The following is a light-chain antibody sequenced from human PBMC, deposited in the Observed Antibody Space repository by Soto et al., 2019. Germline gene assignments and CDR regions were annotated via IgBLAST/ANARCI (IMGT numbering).Light chain of an antibody. CDR2: EVS. V-gene: IGLV2-8*01. CDR1: SSDVGNYKY. Sequence: QSALTQPASVSGSPGQSITISCTGTSSDVGNYKYVSWYQQHPGKAPKLMIYEVSQRPSGVPDRFSGSKSGNTASLTVSGLQTEDEADYYCSAYAGSNNFVFGSGTKVTVL. J-gene: IGLJ1*01. CDR3: SAYAGSNNFV.